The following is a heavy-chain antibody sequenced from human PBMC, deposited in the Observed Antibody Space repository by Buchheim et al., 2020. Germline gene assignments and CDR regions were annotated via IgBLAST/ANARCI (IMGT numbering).Heavy chain of an antibody. CDR2: ISYSGRT. Sequence: QVQLQESGPGLVKPSETLSLTCTVSGGSISSYFWSWIRQPPGKGLEGIGYISYSGRTNYSPSLKGRVTISVDTSKNQFSLKVSSVTAADTAVYYCAGRVTTDWYFDLWGRGTL. CDR1: GGSISSYF. D-gene: IGHD4-17*01. CDR3: AGRVTTDWYFDL. V-gene: IGHV4-59*01. J-gene: IGHJ2*01.